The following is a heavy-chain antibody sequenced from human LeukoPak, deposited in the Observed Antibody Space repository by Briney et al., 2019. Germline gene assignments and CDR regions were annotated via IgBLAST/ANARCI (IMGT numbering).Heavy chain of an antibody. CDR2: MSSSDDGR. Sequence: GGSLRLSCAASGFTFSSYAMSWVRQAPGKGLGWVSAMSSSDDGRYYAASVRGRFTISRDTSRSTLYLQMNSLRAEDAAVYYCAKAPVTSCRGAFCYPFDYWGQGTLVTVSS. CDR1: GFTFSSYA. J-gene: IGHJ4*02. CDR3: AKAPVTSCRGAFCYPFDY. D-gene: IGHD2-15*01. V-gene: IGHV3-23*01.